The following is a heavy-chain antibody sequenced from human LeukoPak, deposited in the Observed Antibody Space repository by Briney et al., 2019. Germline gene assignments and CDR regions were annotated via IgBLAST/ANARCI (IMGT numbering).Heavy chain of an antibody. CDR3: AREPHKLYPIDH. CDR1: GFTFSNYW. Sequence: GGSLSHPRSASGFTFSNYWLSWVRQAPGKGLEWVANINRDGSEKYFVDSVKVRIPITRDNAQSSVFLQLNSLRAEDTAVYYCAREPHKLYPIDHWG. D-gene: IGHD2-2*02. CDR2: INRDGSEK. J-gene: IGHJ4*01. V-gene: IGHV3-7*01.